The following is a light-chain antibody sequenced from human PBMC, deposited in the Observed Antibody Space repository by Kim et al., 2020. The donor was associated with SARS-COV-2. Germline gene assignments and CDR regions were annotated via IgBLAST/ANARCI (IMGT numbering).Light chain of an antibody. CDR2: DVS. CDR1: SSDVGGYNY. Sequence: QSALTQPRSVSGSPGQSFTISCTGTSSDVGGYNYVSWYQQHPGKAPKLMIYDVSKRPSGVPDRFSGSKSGNTASLTISGLQAEDEADYYCCSYAGSYTYVFGTGTQLTVL. J-gene: IGLJ1*01. CDR3: CSYAGSYTYV. V-gene: IGLV2-11*01.